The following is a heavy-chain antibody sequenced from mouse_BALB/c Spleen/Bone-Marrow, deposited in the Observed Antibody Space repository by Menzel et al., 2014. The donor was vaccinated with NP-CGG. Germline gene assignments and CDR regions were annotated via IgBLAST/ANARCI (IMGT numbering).Heavy chain of an antibody. V-gene: IGHV5-17*02. Sequence: EVKLVESGGGLVQPGGSRKLSCAASGFTFSSFGMRWVRQAPEKGLEWVAYISSGSSTIYYADTVKGRFTISRDNPKNTLFLQMTSLRSEDTAMYYCARGYDYGFAYWGQGTLVTVSA. D-gene: IGHD2-4*01. CDR3: ARGYDYGFAY. CDR1: GFTFSSFG. J-gene: IGHJ3*01. CDR2: ISSGSSTI.